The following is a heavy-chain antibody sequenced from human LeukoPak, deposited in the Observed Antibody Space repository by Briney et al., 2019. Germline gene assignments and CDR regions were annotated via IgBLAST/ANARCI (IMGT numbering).Heavy chain of an antibody. CDR1: GFTFSSYA. D-gene: IGHD2-2*01. Sequence: GGSLRLSCAASGFTFSSYAMSWVRQVPGKGLEWVSAIRGSDAGTYYADSVKGRFTISRDNSKNTLYLQMSRLRAEDTAVYYCAKGSRGSCSRTYCYPFDYWGQGTLVTVSS. CDR3: AKGSRGSCSRTYCYPFDY. CDR2: IRGSDAGT. V-gene: IGHV3-23*01. J-gene: IGHJ4*02.